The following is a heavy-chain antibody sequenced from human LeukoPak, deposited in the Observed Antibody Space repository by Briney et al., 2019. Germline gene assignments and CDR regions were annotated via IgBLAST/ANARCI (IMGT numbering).Heavy chain of an antibody. D-gene: IGHD3-22*01. J-gene: IGHJ4*02. CDR2: INHSGST. CDR3: ASDSQYYYDSRDY. V-gene: IGHV4-34*01. CDR1: GGSFSGYY. Sequence: SETLSLTCAVYGGSFSGYYWSWIRQPPGKVLEWIGEINHSGSTNYNPSLKSRVTISVDTSKNQFSLKLSSVTAADTAVYYCASDSQYYYDSRDYWGQGTLVTVSS.